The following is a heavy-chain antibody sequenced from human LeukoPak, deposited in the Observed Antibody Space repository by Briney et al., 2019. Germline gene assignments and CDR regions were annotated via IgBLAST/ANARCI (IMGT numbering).Heavy chain of an antibody. V-gene: IGHV3-30*04. D-gene: IGHD5-18*01. J-gene: IGHJ4*02. CDR2: ISYDGSNK. CDR1: GFTFSSYA. Sequence: GGPLRLSCAASGFTFSSYAMHWVRQAPGKGLEGVAVISYDGSNKYYADSVKGRFTISRDNSKNTLYLQMNSLRAEGTAVYYCARDRAYSYGLYYFDYWGQGTLVTVSS. CDR3: ARDRAYSYGLYYFDY.